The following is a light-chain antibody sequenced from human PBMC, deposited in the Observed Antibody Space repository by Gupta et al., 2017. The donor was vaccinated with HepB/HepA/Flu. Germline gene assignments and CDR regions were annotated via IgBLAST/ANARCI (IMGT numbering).Light chain of an antibody. CDR2: AAS. CDR3: QHSYTTPCS. V-gene: IGKV1-39*01. CDR1: QSIAGY. Sequence: DIQITQSPSSLSASVGDRVTITCRASQSIAGYLNWYQQKPGKAPKLLIYAASSLQSGVPSRFSGSGSGTDFTLTISSLQPEDFATYYCQHSYTTPCSFGQGTKLEI. J-gene: IGKJ2*04.